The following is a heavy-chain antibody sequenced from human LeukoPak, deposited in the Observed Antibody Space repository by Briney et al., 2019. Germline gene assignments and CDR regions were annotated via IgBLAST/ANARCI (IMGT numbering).Heavy chain of an antibody. CDR1: GYSITNGYF. V-gene: IGHV4-38-2*02. CDR3: ARTDFDSTGSYYYFSY. Sequence: SETLSLTCNVSGYSITNGYFWGWIRQPPGKGLEWIGSVYRSVNTYYNPSLKSRVTISVDASKNQFSLKLSSVTAADTAVYYCARTDFDSTGSYYYFSYWGQGTLATVSS. D-gene: IGHD3-22*01. CDR2: VYRSVNT. J-gene: IGHJ4*02.